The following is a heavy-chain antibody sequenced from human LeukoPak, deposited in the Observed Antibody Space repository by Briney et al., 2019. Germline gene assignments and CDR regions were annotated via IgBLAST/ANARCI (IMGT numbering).Heavy chain of an antibody. Sequence: SETLSLTCDVSGGSISSSDWWSWVRQPPGKGLGWIGEIFHSGSTNYNPSLKSRVTMSLDASKNQFSLELNSVTPADTAVYYCARGGNYWPQWWFDPWGRGTLVSVSS. CDR3: ARGGNYWPQWWFDP. CDR1: GGSISSSDW. D-gene: IGHD1-26*01. CDR2: IFHSGST. J-gene: IGHJ5*02. V-gene: IGHV4-4*02.